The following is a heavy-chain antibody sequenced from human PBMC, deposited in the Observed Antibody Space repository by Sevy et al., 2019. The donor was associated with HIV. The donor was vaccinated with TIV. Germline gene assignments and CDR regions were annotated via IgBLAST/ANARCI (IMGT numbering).Heavy chain of an antibody. V-gene: IGHV3-30*18. Sequence: GGSLRLSCAVSGFTFSSYGMHWVRQAPGKGLEWVAVISYAGSNKYYADSVKGRFTISRDNSKNTLYLQMNSLRAGDTAAYYSAKDPQDGGTYYYYYGMDVWGQGTTVTVS. CDR2: ISYAGSNK. D-gene: IGHD2-15*01. CDR3: AKDPQDGGTYYYYYGMDV. J-gene: IGHJ6*02. CDR1: GFTFSSYG.